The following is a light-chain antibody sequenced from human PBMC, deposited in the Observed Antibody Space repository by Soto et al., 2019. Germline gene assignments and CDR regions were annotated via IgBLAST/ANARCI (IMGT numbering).Light chain of an antibody. CDR2: RAS. CDR3: HQFGSSPLDT. J-gene: IGKJ3*01. V-gene: IGKV3-20*01. CDR1: QTISSSF. Sequence: EIVLRQSPGTLSLSPGERATLSCRASQTISSSFLAWYQQKPGQAPRLLIYRASRRAPGIPDRFSGSGSWTDFTLTISRLEPEDFAVYYCHQFGSSPLDTFGPGTKVEIK.